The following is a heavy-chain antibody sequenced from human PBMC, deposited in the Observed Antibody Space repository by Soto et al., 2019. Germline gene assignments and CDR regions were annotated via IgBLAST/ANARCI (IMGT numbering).Heavy chain of an antibody. CDR3: AKHQGTCAAWFDP. Sequence: QVQLLEAGGGVVQPGRSLRLSCAASRFTFSSYGMHWVRQAPGKGLDWVAVISSDGNEEYYADSVRGRFTISRDNPKNTLDLQMTRLTPEHTAVSYCAKHQGTCAAWFDPWGQGTLVTVSS. CDR2: ISSDGNEE. CDR1: RFTFSSYG. J-gene: IGHJ5*02. D-gene: IGHD3-10*01. V-gene: IGHV3-30*18.